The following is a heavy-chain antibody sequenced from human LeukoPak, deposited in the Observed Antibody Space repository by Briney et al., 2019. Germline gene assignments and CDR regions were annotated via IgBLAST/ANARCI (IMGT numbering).Heavy chain of an antibody. D-gene: IGHD3-3*01. CDR2: ISSSDGST. Sequence: GGSLRLSCAASGFTFTSYAMSWVRQAPGKGLEWVSTISSSDGSTLYADSVKGRFTISRDNSKNTLYMQMSSLRAEDTAVYYCAQGNDYWSAYSTYFFNYWGQGTLVTVSS. CDR1: GFTFTSYA. J-gene: IGHJ4*02. CDR3: AQGNDYWSAYSTYFFNY. V-gene: IGHV3-23*01.